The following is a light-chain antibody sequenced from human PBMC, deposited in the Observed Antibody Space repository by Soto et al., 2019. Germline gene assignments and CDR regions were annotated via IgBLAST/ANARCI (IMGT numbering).Light chain of an antibody. CDR1: SSDVGGYNY. CDR3: TSYTIRSPVL. J-gene: IGLJ2*01. CDR2: EVS. Sequence: QSALTQPASVSGSPGQSITISCTGTSSDVGGYNYVSWYQHHPGKAPKLIIYEVSNRPSGVSNRFSGSKSANTASLTISGLQAEDEADYYCTSYTIRSPVLFGGGTKLTVL. V-gene: IGLV2-14*01.